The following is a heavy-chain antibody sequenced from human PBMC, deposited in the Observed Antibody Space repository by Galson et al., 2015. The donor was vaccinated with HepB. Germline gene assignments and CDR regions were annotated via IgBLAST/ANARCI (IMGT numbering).Heavy chain of an antibody. CDR2: INPKTYAT. CDR1: GYTFTYYY. D-gene: IGHD7-27*01. J-gene: IGHJ6*02. Sequence: SVKVSCKASGYTFTYYYIHWVRQAPGHGLEWMGWINPKTYATHYAQKFQDRVTMTSDTSINTAYMELSGLTSGDTAVYYCSRAGLGSPTTRYYYYAMDVWGQGTTVTVSS. V-gene: IGHV1-2*02. CDR3: SRAGLGSPTTRYYYYAMDV.